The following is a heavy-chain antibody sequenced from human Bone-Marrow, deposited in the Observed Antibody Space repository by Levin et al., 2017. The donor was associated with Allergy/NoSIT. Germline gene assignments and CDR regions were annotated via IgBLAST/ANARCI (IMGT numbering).Heavy chain of an antibody. CDR2: IYSSGST. CDR3: ARAPYSRNYYYGLDV. Sequence: PSETLSLTCIVSGASISSYYWSWIRQPAGKGLEWIGRIYSSGSTNYNPSLKSRVTMSVDTSKNEVSLKVTSVTAADTAVYYCARAPYSRNYYYGLDVWGQGTTVTVSS. CDR1: GASISSYY. V-gene: IGHV4-4*07. D-gene: IGHD5-18*01. J-gene: IGHJ6*02.